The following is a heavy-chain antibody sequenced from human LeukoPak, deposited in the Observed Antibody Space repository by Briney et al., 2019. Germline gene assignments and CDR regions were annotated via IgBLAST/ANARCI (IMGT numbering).Heavy chain of an antibody. Sequence: SVKVSCKASGGTFSSYAISWVRQAPGQGLEWMGGIIPIFGTANYAQKFQGRVTITADESTSTAYMELRSLRSEDTAVYYCARAKWELVRGVNWFDPWGQGTLVTVSS. CDR3: ARAKWELVRGVNWFDP. CDR1: GGTFSSYA. CDR2: IIPIFGTA. V-gene: IGHV1-69*13. J-gene: IGHJ5*02. D-gene: IGHD1-26*01.